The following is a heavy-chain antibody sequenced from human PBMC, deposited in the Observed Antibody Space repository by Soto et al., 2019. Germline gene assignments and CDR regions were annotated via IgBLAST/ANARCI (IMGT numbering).Heavy chain of an antibody. Sequence: QVQLQESGPGLVKPSETLSLTCTVSGGSISPYFWSWIRQPAGKGLEWIGRMYATGTTNYNPSLKSRVSISIDTSENQFSLKLRSVTAADTAVYYCARDGGYTGYEQGNPFDIWGQGTMVSVSS. D-gene: IGHD5-12*01. V-gene: IGHV4-4*07. CDR1: GGSISPYF. CDR3: ARDGGYTGYEQGNPFDI. CDR2: MYATGTT. J-gene: IGHJ3*02.